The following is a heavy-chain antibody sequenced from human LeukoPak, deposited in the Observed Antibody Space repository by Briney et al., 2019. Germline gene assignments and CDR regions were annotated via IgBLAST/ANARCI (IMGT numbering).Heavy chain of an antibody. Sequence: GGSVKVSCKASGGTFSSYAISGVRQAPGKGREWMGGTIPIFGTANYAQKFQGRVTITADESTSTAYMELSSLRSEDTAVYYCARQPVVVVAATPYCYYGMDVWGQGTTVTVSS. J-gene: IGHJ6*02. CDR3: ARQPVVVVAATPYCYYGMDV. D-gene: IGHD2-15*01. CDR1: GGTFSSYA. CDR2: TIPIFGTA. V-gene: IGHV1-69*13.